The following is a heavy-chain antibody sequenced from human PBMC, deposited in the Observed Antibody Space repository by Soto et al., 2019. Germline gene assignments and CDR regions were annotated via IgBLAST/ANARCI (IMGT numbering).Heavy chain of an antibody. CDR1: GFTFDDYA. CDR2: ISWNSGSI. CDR3: AKDMSIVATTLDY. Sequence: GGSLRLSCAASGFTFDDYAMHWVRQAPGKGLEWVSGISWNSGSIGYADSVKGRFTISRDNAKNSLYLQMNSLRAEDTALYYCAKDMSIVATTLDYWGQGT. V-gene: IGHV3-9*01. D-gene: IGHD5-12*01. J-gene: IGHJ4*02.